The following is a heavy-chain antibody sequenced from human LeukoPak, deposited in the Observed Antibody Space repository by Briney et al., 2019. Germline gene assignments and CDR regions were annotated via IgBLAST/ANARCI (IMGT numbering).Heavy chain of an antibody. CDR1: GDTFSSYA. Sequence: SVKVSCKASGDTFSSYAINWVRQAPGQGPEWMGRIIPIFAATNHAQKFQGRVTITADKSTSTAYMELRRLRSEDTAVYYCARSKWEPLYYFDYWGQGTLVTVSS. CDR2: IIPIFAAT. J-gene: IGHJ4*02. CDR3: ARSKWEPLYYFDY. D-gene: IGHD1-26*01. V-gene: IGHV1-69*06.